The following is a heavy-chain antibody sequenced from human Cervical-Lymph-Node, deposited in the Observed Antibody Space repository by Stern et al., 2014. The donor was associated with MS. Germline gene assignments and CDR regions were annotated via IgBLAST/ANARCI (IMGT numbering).Heavy chain of an antibody. CDR1: GFTFRNFW. J-gene: IGHJ4*02. CDR3: TKDTYGPEDS. Sequence: MQLVQSGGGLVQPGGSLRLSCVASGFTFRNFWMHWVRQVPGKGLVWVARINRDGTATNHADSVKGRFTISRDNARNTVYLQMNSLRAEDTAVYYCTKDTYGPEDSWGQGISVTVSS. D-gene: IGHD3-10*01. V-gene: IGHV3-74*02. CDR2: INRDGTAT.